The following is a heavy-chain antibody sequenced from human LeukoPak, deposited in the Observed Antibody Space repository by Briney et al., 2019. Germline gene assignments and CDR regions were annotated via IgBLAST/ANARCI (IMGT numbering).Heavy chain of an antibody. Sequence: GGSLRLSCAASGFTFSSYGMHWVRQAPGKGLEWVGRIKSKTDGGTTDYAAPVKGRFTISRDDSKNTLYLQMNSLKTEDTAVYYCTTEVDRLYRSSSGFDYWGQGTLVTVSS. V-gene: IGHV3-15*01. CDR3: TTEVDRLYRSSSGFDY. J-gene: IGHJ4*02. D-gene: IGHD6-13*01. CDR2: IKSKTDGGTT. CDR1: GFTFSSYG.